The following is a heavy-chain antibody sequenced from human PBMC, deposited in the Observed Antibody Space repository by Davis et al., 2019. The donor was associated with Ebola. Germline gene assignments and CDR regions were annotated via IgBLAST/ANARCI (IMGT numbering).Heavy chain of an antibody. D-gene: IGHD2-2*01. CDR1: GGSFSGYY. J-gene: IGHJ4*02. CDR3: AREGKYRDESRTFDY. CDR2: IYYSGST. Sequence: SETLSLTCAVYGGSFSGYYWSWIRQPPGKGLEWIGYIYYSGSTYYNPSLKSRVTISVDTSKNQFSLKLSSVTAADTAVYYCAREGKYRDESRTFDYWGQGTLVTVSS. V-gene: IGHV4-34*09.